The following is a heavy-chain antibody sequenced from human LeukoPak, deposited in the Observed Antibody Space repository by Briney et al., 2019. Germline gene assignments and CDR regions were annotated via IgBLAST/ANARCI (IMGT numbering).Heavy chain of an antibody. V-gene: IGHV3-7*01. CDR1: GFTFSSYW. D-gene: IGHD2-15*01. Sequence: GGSLRLSCAASGFTFSSYWMSWVRQAPGKGLEWVANIKQDGSEKYYVDSVKGRFTISRDNAKNSLYLQMNSLRAEDTAVYYCAREGCSGGSCYTRHYWGQGTLVTVSS. CDR3: AREGCSGGSCYTRHY. CDR2: IKQDGSEK. J-gene: IGHJ4*02.